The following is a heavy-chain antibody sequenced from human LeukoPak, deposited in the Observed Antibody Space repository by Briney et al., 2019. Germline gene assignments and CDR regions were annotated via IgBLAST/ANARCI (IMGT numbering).Heavy chain of an antibody. J-gene: IGHJ4*02. D-gene: IGHD3-10*01. CDR2: ISYDGSNK. V-gene: IGHV3-30-3*01. CDR1: GFTFSSYA. CDR3: ARAHYYGSGSYLDY. Sequence: GSLRLSCAASGFTFSSYAMHWVRQAPGKGLEWVAVISYDGSNKYYADSVKGRFTISRDNSKNTLYLQMNSLRAEDTAVYYCARAHYYGSGSYLDYWGQGTLVTVSS.